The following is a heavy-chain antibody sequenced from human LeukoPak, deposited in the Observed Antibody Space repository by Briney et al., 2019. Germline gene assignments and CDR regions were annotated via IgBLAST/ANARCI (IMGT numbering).Heavy chain of an antibody. CDR1: GGSLSGYY. CDR2: INHSGST. V-gene: IGHV4-34*01. J-gene: IGHJ4*02. CDR3: ARFLLGEGDYFDY. D-gene: IGHD1-26*01. Sequence: SETLSLTCAVSGGSLSGYYWTWLRQPPGKGLEWIGEINHSGSTNYNPSLKSRVTISVDTSKNQFSLKLSSVTAADTAVYYCARFLLGEGDYFDYWGQGTLVTVSS.